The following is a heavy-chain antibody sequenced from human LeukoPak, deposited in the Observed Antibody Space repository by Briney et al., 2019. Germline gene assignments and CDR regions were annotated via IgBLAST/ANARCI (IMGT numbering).Heavy chain of an antibody. V-gene: IGHV4-34*01. CDR1: GGSFSGYY. Sequence: SETLSLTCAVYGGSFSGYYWSWIRQPPGKGLEWIGEINHSGSTNYNPSLKSRVTISVDTSKNQFSLKLSSVTAADTAVYYCARGANIVDTAMVRSGWFDPWGQGTLVTVSS. CDR2: INHSGST. J-gene: IGHJ5*02. D-gene: IGHD5-18*01. CDR3: ARGANIVDTAMVRSGWFDP.